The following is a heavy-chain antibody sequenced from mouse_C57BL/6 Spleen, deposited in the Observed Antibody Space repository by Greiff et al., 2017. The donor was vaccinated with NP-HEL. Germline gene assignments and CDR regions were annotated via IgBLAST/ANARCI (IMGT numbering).Heavy chain of an antibody. CDR1: GYTFTSYD. Sequence: VQLQQSGPELVKPGASVKLSCKASGYTFTSYDINWVKQRPGQGLEWIGWIYPRDGSTKYNEKFKGKATLTVDTSSSTADMELHSLTSEDSAVYFCARGGDYYGSLWYFDVWGTGTTVTVSS. J-gene: IGHJ1*03. CDR2: IYPRDGST. CDR3: ARGGDYYGSLWYFDV. D-gene: IGHD1-1*01. V-gene: IGHV1-85*01.